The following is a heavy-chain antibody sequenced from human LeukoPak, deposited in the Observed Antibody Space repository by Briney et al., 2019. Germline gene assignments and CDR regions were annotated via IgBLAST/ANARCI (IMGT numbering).Heavy chain of an antibody. Sequence: GGSLRLSCAASGFTFSSYAMHWVRQAPGKGLEWVAVISYDGSNKYYADSVKGRFTISRDNSKNTLYLQMNSLRAEDTAVYYCVRDLYGSGRYQRDYWGQGTLVTVSS. V-gene: IGHV3-30-3*01. J-gene: IGHJ4*02. CDR1: GFTFSSYA. CDR3: VRDLYGSGRYQRDY. CDR2: ISYDGSNK. D-gene: IGHD3-10*01.